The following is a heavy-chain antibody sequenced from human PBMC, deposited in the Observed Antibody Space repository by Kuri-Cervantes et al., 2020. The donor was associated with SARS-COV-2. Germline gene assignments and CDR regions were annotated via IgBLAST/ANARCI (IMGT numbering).Heavy chain of an antibody. CDR1: YASMTSFY. CDR2: IYHTGKS. D-gene: IGHD1-1*01. Sequence: SETLSLTCTVSYASMTSFYWSWIRQSPGRGLEWIGYIYHTGKSNYSPSLESRVSMSMAASESRFYLTLTSVTAADTAIYYCASGNDISLDYWGQGTLVTVSS. J-gene: IGHJ4*02. V-gene: IGHV4-59*01. CDR3: ASGNDISLDY.